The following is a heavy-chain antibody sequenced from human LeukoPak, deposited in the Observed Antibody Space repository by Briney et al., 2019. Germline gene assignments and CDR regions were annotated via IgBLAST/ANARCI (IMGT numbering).Heavy chain of an antibody. CDR2: IYYSGST. V-gene: IGHV4-59*01. Sequence: TSETLSLTCTVSGGSISSYYWSWIRQPPGKGLEWIGYIYYSGSTNYNPSLKSRVTISVDTSKNQFSLKLSSVTAADTAVYYCARESKRYYYGSGSYYKENWFDPWGQGTLVTVSS. J-gene: IGHJ5*02. D-gene: IGHD3-10*01. CDR3: ARESKRYYYGSGSYYKENWFDP. CDR1: GGSISSYY.